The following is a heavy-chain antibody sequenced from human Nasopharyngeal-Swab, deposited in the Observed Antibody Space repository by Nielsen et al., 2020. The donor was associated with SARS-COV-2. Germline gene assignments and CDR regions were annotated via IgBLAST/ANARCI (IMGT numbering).Heavy chain of an antibody. J-gene: IGHJ4*02. CDR2: ISYDGSNK. CDR3: ARDPDYYDSSGFDY. Sequence: GESLKISCAASGFTFSSYAMHWVRQAPGKGLEWVAVISYDGSNKYYADSVKGRFTISRDNSKNTLYLQMNSLRAEDTAVYYCARDPDYYDSSGFDYWGQGTLVTVSS. CDR1: GFTFSSYA. D-gene: IGHD3-22*01. V-gene: IGHV3-30-3*01.